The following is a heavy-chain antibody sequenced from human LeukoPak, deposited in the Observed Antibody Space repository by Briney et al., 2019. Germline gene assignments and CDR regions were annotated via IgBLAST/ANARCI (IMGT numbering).Heavy chain of an antibody. D-gene: IGHD1-1*01. CDR1: GFTFDDYA. J-gene: IGHJ5*02. CDR3: VTSWIRQQRAS. CDR2: ITPDGSGK. V-gene: IGHV3-7*01. Sequence: GGSLRLSCAASGFTFDDYAMHWVRQAPGKGLEWVADITPDGSGKTYVASVKGRFTISRDNAKQSLYVQMDTLTAEDTAVYYCVTSWIRQQRASWGQGTLVTVSS.